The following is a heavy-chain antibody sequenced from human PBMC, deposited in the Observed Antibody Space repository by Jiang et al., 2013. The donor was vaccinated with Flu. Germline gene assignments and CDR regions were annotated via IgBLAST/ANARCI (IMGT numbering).Heavy chain of an antibody. J-gene: IGHJ4*02. CDR3: ARNPAIAAFDY. Sequence: GPGLVKPSETLSLTCTVSSVSVSSGDHYWSWIRQHPGKGLEWIGYIYSSGSTYYNPSLKSRITISLDTSKNQISLKLSSVTAADTAVYYCARNPAIAAFDYWGQGTLVTVSS. V-gene: IGHV4-31*03. CDR1: SVSVSSGDHY. D-gene: IGHD6-25*01. CDR2: IYSSGST.